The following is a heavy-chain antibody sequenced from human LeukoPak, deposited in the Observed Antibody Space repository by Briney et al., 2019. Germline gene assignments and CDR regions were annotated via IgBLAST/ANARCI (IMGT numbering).Heavy chain of an antibody. CDR2: INPNSGGT. Sequence: VASVTDSCKASGYTFTGYYMHWVRQARWQGLEWMGWINPNSGGTNYAQKFQGRVTMTRDTSISTAYMELSRLRSDDTAVYYCARDQLGAAAGTDYWGQGTLVTVSS. V-gene: IGHV1-2*02. CDR1: GYTFTGYY. D-gene: IGHD6-13*01. CDR3: ARDQLGAAAGTDY. J-gene: IGHJ4*02.